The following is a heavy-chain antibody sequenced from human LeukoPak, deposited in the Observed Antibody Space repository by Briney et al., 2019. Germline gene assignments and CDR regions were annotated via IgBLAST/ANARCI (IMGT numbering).Heavy chain of an antibody. CDR3: ARARYGSGGYFFDF. CDR2: IKRDGSEI. D-gene: IGHD3-10*01. V-gene: IGHV3-7*04. J-gene: IGHJ4*02. CDR1: GFNFNSYW. Sequence: GGSLRLSCAASGFNFNSYWMSWVRQAPGKGLECVAIIKRDGSEISFVDSVKGRFTISRDNAKSSLYLQMNSLRGEDTAVYYCARARYGSGGYFFDFWGQGTLVTVSS.